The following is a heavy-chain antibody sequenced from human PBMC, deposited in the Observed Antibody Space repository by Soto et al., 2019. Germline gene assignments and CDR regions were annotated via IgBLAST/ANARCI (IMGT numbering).Heavy chain of an antibody. CDR3: SRDKSAQQLVHHFHY. CDR1: GGSVSSGSYY. CDR2: IYYSGST. V-gene: IGHV4-61*01. D-gene: IGHD6-13*01. Sequence: QVQLQESGPGLVKPSETLSLTCTVSGGSVSSGSYYWSWIRQPPGKGLEWIGYIYYSGSTNYNPSLKSRVTISVDTSKNQFSLKLSSVTAADTAVHYCSRDKSAQQLVHHFHYWGQGTLVTVSS. J-gene: IGHJ4*02.